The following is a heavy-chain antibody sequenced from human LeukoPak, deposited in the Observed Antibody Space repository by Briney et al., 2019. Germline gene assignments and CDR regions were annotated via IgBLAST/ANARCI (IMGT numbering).Heavy chain of an antibody. CDR3: VRDRDWGFDY. Sequence: GGSLRLSCAASGFTFSSHGMHWVRQAPGRGLEWVTFIRSDGSSNYYGDSVKGRFTLSRDNFKNTLSLQMNSLRAEDTAVYYCVRDRDWGFDYWGQGTLVTVSS. CDR1: GFTFSSHG. V-gene: IGHV3-30*02. CDR2: IRSDGSSN. D-gene: IGHD3/OR15-3a*01. J-gene: IGHJ4*02.